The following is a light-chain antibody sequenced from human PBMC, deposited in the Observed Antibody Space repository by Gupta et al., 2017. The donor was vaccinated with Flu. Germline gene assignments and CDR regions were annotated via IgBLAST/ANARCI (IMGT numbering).Light chain of an antibody. Sequence: EIVLTQSPATLSLSPGERATLSCRASQSVSSYLGWYQQKPGQAPRLLIYDASNRATGIPARFSGSGSGTDFTLTISSPEPEDFAVYYCQQRSNWPGTFGGGTKVEIK. CDR2: DAS. J-gene: IGKJ4*01. CDR3: QQRSNWPGT. CDR1: QSVSSY. V-gene: IGKV3-11*01.